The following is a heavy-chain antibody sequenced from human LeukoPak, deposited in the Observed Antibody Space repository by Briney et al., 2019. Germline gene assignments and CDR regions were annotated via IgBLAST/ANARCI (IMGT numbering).Heavy chain of an antibody. Sequence: SETLSLTCTVSGGSISSYYWGWIRQPPGKGLEWIGYIYYSGSTNYNPSLKSRVTISVDTSKNQFSLKLSSVTAADTAVYYCARDMGAEEVGMYFHYWGQGTLVTVSS. CDR1: GGSISSYY. D-gene: IGHD1-26*01. CDR3: ARDMGAEEVGMYFHY. CDR2: IYYSGST. J-gene: IGHJ4*02. V-gene: IGHV4-59*01.